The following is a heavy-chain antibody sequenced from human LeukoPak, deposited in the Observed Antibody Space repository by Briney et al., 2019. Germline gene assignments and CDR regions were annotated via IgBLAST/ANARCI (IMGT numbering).Heavy chain of an antibody. V-gene: IGHV3-23*01. D-gene: IGHD1-14*01. Sequence: GGFLRLSCAASGFTFSSYSMTWVRQAPGKGLEWVSTISGSGVTTFYADSVKGRFTISRDNSKNTLYLEMNSLRAGDTAIYYCANEVDAGIYHWFDPWGQGTLVTVSS. CDR1: GFTFSSYS. CDR3: ANEVDAGIYHWFDP. J-gene: IGHJ5*02. CDR2: ISGSGVTT.